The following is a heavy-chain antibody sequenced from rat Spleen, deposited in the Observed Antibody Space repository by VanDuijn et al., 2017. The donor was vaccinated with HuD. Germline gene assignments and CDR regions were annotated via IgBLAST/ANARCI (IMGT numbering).Heavy chain of an antibody. CDR2: ISYDGSST. V-gene: IGHV5-29*01. J-gene: IGHJ3*01. CDR1: GFTFSDYG. Sequence: EVQLVESGGGLVQPGRSLKLSCAASGFTFSDYGVAWVRQAPTKGLEWVASISYDGSSTYYRDSVKGRFTISRNNAISTLYLQMDSLRSEDTATYYCTTGAILQWFTYWGQGTLVTVSS. D-gene: IGHD2-5*01. CDR3: TTGAILQWFTY.